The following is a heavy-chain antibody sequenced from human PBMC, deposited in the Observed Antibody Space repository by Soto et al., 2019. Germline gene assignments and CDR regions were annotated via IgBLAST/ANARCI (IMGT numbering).Heavy chain of an antibody. Sequence: QVQLVQSGAEVKKPGASVKVSCKVSGYTLTELSMHWVRQAPGKGLEWMGGFDPEDGETIYAQKFQGRVTMTEDTSPESDDMELSSLRSEDTDVYYCATAGGYCSSTSCYEGRLSWYFDLWGRGTLVTVSS. CDR2: FDPEDGET. CDR3: ATAGGYCSSTSCYEGRLSWYFDL. D-gene: IGHD2-2*01. J-gene: IGHJ2*01. CDR1: GYTLTELS. V-gene: IGHV1-24*01.